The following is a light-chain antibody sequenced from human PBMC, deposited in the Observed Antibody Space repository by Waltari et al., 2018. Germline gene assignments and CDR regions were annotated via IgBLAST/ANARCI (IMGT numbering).Light chain of an antibody. J-gene: IGLJ2*01. CDR3: SVSYSGHVI. V-gene: IGLV7-46*01. CDR1: TGAVTSGQF. CDR2: DTS. Sequence: QVVVTQEPSLTVSPGGTVTLTCGSSTGAVTSGQFPYWFLQKPGQAPRPRVYDTSSKHSWTPARFSGSLLGGKAALTLSGAQPEDEAEYYCSVSYSGHVIFGGGTKLTVL.